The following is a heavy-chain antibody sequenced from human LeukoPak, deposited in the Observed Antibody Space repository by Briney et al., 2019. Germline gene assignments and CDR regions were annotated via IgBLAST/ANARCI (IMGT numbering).Heavy chain of an antibody. J-gene: IGHJ3*02. CDR1: GYTFTSYY. CDR2: INPSGGST. Sequence: ASVKVSCKASGYTFTSYYMHWVRQAPGQGLEWMGIINPSGGSTGYAQKFQGRVTMTRGTPTSTVYMELSSLRSEDTAVYYCARDLGTATLTSKAAFDIWGQGTMVTVSS. V-gene: IGHV1-46*01. D-gene: IGHD4-17*01. CDR3: ARDLGTATLTSKAAFDI.